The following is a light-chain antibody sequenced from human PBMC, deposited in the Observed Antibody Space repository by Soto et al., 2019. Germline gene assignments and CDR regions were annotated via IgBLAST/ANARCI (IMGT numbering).Light chain of an antibody. J-gene: IGKJ2*01. CDR2: AAS. CDR1: QAIGND. Sequence: AIPMTQSPSSLSASVGDRVTITCRASQAIGNDLTWYQQKPGKAPNLLIFAASSLQSGVPSRFSGSGSGTDFTHTISSLQPEDFATYYCLQDYNYPLTFGQGTKLEIK. CDR3: LQDYNYPLT. V-gene: IGKV1-6*01.